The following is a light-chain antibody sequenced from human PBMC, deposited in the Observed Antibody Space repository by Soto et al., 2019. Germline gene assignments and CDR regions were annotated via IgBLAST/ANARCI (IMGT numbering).Light chain of an antibody. V-gene: IGLV2-14*03. CDR1: SSDVGGYNY. CDR2: DVS. Sequence: QSALAQPASVSGSPGQSITISCAGTSSDVGGYNYVSWYQHHPGKAPKLMIYDVSNRPSGVSNRFSGSKSGNTAPLTISGLQAEDEADYYCNSYTSSSTFVFGTGTKLTVL. J-gene: IGLJ1*01. CDR3: NSYTSSSTFV.